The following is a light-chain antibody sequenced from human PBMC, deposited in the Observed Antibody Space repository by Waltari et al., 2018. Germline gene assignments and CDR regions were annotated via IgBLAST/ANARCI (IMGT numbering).Light chain of an antibody. V-gene: IGKV1-39*01. J-gene: IGKJ1*01. CDR1: ERIGTY. Sequence: DIQMTQSPSSLSASVGDRVTITCRASERIGTYLNWYQQKPGKAPNLLIYAVSNLPSAVPSRFSASGSERDFSLTISSLQPEDSATYYCQQSYAIPLAFGQGTKVGIK. CDR3: QQSYAIPLA. CDR2: AVS.